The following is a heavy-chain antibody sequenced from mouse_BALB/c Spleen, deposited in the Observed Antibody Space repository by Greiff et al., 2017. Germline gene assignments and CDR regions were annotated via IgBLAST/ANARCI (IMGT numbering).Heavy chain of an antibody. CDR1: GFSLTSYG. J-gene: IGHJ4*01. D-gene: IGHD1-1*01. CDR2: IWAGGST. CDR3: ARYYYGSRGYAMDY. V-gene: IGHV2-9*02. Sequence: VKVVESGPGLVAPSQSLSITCTVSGFSLTSYGVHWVRQPPGKGLEWLGVIWAGGSTNYNSALMSRLSISKDNSKSQVFLKMNSLQTDDTAMYYCARYYYGSRGYAMDYWGQGTSVTVSS.